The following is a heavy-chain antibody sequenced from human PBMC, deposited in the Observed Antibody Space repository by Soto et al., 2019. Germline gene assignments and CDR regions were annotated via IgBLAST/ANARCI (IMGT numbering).Heavy chain of an antibody. Sequence: PGGSLRPSRATSGFSFRSYAMSWVRQAPGKGLEWVSAISGSGNSEYYAADSVKGRFIISRDNSKNTLYLQMNSLGAEDTAVYYCAKVWSPYYDFWSGFDYWGQGTLVTVSS. CDR3: AKVWSPYYDFWSGFDY. CDR2: ISGSGNSE. J-gene: IGHJ4*02. V-gene: IGHV3-23*01. D-gene: IGHD3-3*01. CDR1: GFSFRSYA.